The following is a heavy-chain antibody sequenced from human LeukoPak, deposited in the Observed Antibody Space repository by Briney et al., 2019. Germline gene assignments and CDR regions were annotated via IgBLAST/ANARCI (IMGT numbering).Heavy chain of an antibody. CDR3: ARDWEVYGGKWGHDAFDI. CDR1: GYTFTSYG. J-gene: IGHJ3*02. D-gene: IGHD4-23*01. V-gene: IGHV1-18*01. Sequence: ASVKVSCKASGYTFTSYGISWVRQAPGQGLEWMGRISAYNGNTNYAQKLQGRVTVTTDTSTSTAYMELRSLRSDDTAVYYCARDWEVYGGKWGHDAFDIWGQGTMVTVSS. CDR2: ISAYNGNT.